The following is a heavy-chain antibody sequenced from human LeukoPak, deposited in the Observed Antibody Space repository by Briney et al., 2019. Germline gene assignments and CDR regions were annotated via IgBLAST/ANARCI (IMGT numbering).Heavy chain of an antibody. CDR3: ARDYYDSSGYAEYFQH. CDR2: ISAYNGNT. D-gene: IGHD3-22*01. J-gene: IGHJ1*01. V-gene: IGHV1-18*01. CDR1: GYTFTNYG. Sequence: AASVKVSCKASGYTFTNYGISWVRQAPGQGLEWMGRISAYNGNTNYAQKLQGRVTMTTDTSTSTAYMELRSLRSDDTAVYYCARDYYDSSGYAEYFQHWGQGTLVTVSS.